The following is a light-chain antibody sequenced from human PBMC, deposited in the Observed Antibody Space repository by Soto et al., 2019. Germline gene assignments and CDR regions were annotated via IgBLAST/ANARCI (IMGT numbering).Light chain of an antibody. CDR3: SSYAGSNNLI. Sequence: QSALTQPPSASGSPGQSVTISCTGTSSDVGGYNYVSWYQQHPGKAPKLIIYDVSKRPSGVPDRFSGSKSGNTASLTVSGLQTEDEADYHFSSYAGSNNLIFGGGTTL. J-gene: IGLJ2*01. V-gene: IGLV2-8*01. CDR2: DVS. CDR1: SSDVGGYNY.